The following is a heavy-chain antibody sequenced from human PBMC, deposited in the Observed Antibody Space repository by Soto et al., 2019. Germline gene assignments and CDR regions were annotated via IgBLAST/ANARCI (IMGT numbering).Heavy chain of an antibody. Sequence: QVQLVESGGGVVQPGRSLKLSCAAYGFAFSSYGMHWIRQAPGKGLEWVAVISYDGSNKYYADSVKGRFTISRDNSKNTLYLQMNSLRAEDTAVYYCAKSITIFGVVIVLPDYWGQGTLVTVSS. CDR2: ISYDGSNK. D-gene: IGHD3-3*01. J-gene: IGHJ4*02. CDR1: GFAFSSYG. V-gene: IGHV3-30*18. CDR3: AKSITIFGVVIVLPDY.